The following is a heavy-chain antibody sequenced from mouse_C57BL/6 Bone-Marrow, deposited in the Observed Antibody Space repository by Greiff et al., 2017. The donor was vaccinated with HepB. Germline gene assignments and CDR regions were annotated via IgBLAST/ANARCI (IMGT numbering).Heavy chain of an antibody. D-gene: IGHD1-1*01. Sequence: EVQVVESGPGLVKPSQSLSLTCTVSGYSFTSCYDWPLNRHFPGNILEWMGYISDSGSTNYNPSIKSRIPITHDTSTNHVFLKLNSVTTEDTATYYCATQERGGSKDWYFDVWGTGTTVTVSS. CDR3: ATQERGGSKDWYFDV. V-gene: IGHV3-1*01. J-gene: IGHJ1*03. CDR1: GYSFTSCYD. CDR2: ISDSGST.